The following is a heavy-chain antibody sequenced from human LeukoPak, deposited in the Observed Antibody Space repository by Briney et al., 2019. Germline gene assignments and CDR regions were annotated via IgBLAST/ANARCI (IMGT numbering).Heavy chain of an antibody. J-gene: IGHJ4*02. CDR2: ISDDGSSK. D-gene: IGHD2-2*02. Sequence: GGSLRLSCVTSGFTSSNHAMHWVRQGPGKGLEWVAVISDDGSSKFYADSVKGRFTIFRDNSKNTLFLQINSLRPEDTAVYYCARASGGYCSSTSCYTPYDYWGQGTLVTVSS. CDR1: GFTSSNHA. V-gene: IGHV3-30*04. CDR3: ARASGGYCSSTSCYTPYDY.